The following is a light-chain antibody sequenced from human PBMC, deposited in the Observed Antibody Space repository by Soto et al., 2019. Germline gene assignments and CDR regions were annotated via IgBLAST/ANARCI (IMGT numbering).Light chain of an antibody. CDR1: SSNIGGNS. J-gene: IGLJ1*01. V-gene: IGLV1-51*01. CDR2: ADD. Sequence: QSVMTQPPSVSAAPGQRVTISFSGSSSNIGGNSVSWYQQLPAPAPKLLIYADDNRPSGIPDRFSGSKSGTSATLGITGFQTGDEADYYCGSWDSSLSAYVFGTGTKLTVL. CDR3: GSWDSSLSAYV.